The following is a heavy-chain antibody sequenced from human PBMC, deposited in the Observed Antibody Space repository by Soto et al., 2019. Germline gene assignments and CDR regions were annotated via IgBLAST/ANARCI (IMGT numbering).Heavy chain of an antibody. V-gene: IGHV3-23*01. D-gene: IGHD6-19*01. CDR2: ISDSGGST. CDR3: AKDGGWSLAVAGLFDY. CDR1: GSTFSSDD. Sequence: EVHLLEYGGGLVQPGGSLRLSCVVSGSTFSSDDMNWVRQAPGRGLEWVSGISDSGGSTYYADSVKGRFTISRDNAKNTLYLQMKSLRVEDTALYYCAKDGGWSLAVAGLFDYWGPGTQVTVSS. J-gene: IGHJ4*02.